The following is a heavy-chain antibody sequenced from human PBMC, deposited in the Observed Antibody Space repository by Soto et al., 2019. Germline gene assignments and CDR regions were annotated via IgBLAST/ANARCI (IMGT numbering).Heavy chain of an antibody. CDR3: AKRGSGSYYDY. D-gene: IGHD3-10*01. CDR2: ISGSGGST. J-gene: IGHJ4*02. CDR1: GFTFSSYA. Sequence: EVQLLESGGGLVQPGVSLRLSCAASGFTFSSYAMNWVRQAPGKGLEWVSTISGSGGSTYYADSVKGRFTISRDNSKNTLNLQMNRQRAEDTAVYYCAKRGSGSYYDYWAQGTLVTVSS. V-gene: IGHV3-23*01.